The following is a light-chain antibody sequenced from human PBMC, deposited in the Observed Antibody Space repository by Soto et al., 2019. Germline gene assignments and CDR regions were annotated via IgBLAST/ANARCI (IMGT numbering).Light chain of an antibody. Sequence: DIQMTQSPSSLSASVGDRVSITCRASQSISTHLSWYQEKPGKAPKVLIYDASNLESGVPSRFSGSGSGTEFTLTISRLQPDDFATYYCQQYSSYWTFGQGTKVDIK. J-gene: IGKJ1*01. V-gene: IGKV1-5*01. CDR1: QSISTH. CDR2: DAS. CDR3: QQYSSYWT.